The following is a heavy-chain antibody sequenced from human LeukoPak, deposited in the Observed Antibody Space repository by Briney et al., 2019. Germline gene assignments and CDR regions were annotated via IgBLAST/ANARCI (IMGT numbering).Heavy chain of an antibody. J-gene: IGHJ3*02. V-gene: IGHV3-30*01. Sequence: GGSLRLSCAASGFTFSSYAMHWVRQAPGKGLEWVAVISYDGSNKYYADSVKGRFTISRDNSKNTLYLQMNSLRAEDMAVYYCARGYCSSTSCATSDAFDIWGQGTMVTASS. CDR2: ISYDGSNK. D-gene: IGHD2-2*01. CDR1: GFTFSSYA. CDR3: ARGYCSSTSCATSDAFDI.